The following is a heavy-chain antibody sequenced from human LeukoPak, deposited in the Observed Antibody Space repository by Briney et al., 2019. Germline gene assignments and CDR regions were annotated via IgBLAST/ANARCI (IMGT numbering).Heavy chain of an antibody. D-gene: IGHD1-26*01. V-gene: IGHV3-48*01. Sequence: GGSLRLSCAASGFTFSSYSMNWVRQAPGKGLEWVSYISSSSTSIYYADSLKGRFTISGDNAKNSLYLQMNSLRAEDTAVYYCARGENSGRGAFDIWGQGTMVTVSS. CDR3: ARGENSGRGAFDI. J-gene: IGHJ3*02. CDR2: ISSSSTSI. CDR1: GFTFSSYS.